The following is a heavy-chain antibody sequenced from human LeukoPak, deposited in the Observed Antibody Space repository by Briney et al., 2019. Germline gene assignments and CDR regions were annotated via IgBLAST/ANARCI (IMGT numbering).Heavy chain of an antibody. J-gene: IGHJ4*02. CDR1: GFAFSHEA. V-gene: IGHV3-23*01. D-gene: IGHD3-3*01. CDR2: ISPGGGTT. Sequence: GGSLRLSCAVSGFAFSHEAMGWVRQLRGGGLEWVSTISPGGGTTYYAESMKGRFTISRDNSKNTLYLQMNSLRAEDTAVYYCAKDHDFWSGYHSPAYFDYWGQGTLVTVSS. CDR3: AKDHDFWSGYHSPAYFDY.